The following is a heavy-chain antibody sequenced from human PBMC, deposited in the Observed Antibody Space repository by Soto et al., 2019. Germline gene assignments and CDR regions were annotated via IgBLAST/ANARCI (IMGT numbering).Heavy chain of an antibody. J-gene: IGHJ6*01. CDR2: IWYDGSNK. CDR1: GFTFSSYG. D-gene: IGHD3-10*01. CDR3: ASDFAVMVRGVIISRYYYYHGMDV. V-gene: IGHV3-33*01. Sequence: GGSLRLSCEASGFTFSSYGMHWVRQAPGKRLEWVAVIWYDGSNKYYADSVKARFTISRDNSKNTLSLQMNSLRAGDTAVYYCASDFAVMVRGVIISRYYYYHGMDVWGQGATGTVAS.